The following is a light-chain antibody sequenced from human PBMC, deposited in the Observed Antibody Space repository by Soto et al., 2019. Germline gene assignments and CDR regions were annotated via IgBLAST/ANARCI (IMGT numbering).Light chain of an antibody. CDR3: QQSYSSIT. CDR1: QSISSY. J-gene: IGKJ5*01. Sequence: DSQMTPAVSSPSTNVGDRVTITCRASQSISSYLNWYQQKPGKAPKLLIYAASSLQSGVPSRFSGSGSGTDFTLTISSLQPEDFATYYCQQSYSSITFGQGTRLEIK. CDR2: AAS. V-gene: IGKV1-39*01.